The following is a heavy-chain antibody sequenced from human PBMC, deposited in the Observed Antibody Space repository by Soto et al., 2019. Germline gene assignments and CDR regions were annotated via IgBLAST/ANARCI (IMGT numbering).Heavy chain of an antibody. Sequence: GASVKVSCKASGGTFSSYAISWLRQAPGQGLEWMGGIIPIFGTANYAQKFQGRVTITADESTSTAYMELSSLRSEDTAVYYCARKYSSGWYYDWFDPWGQGTLVTVSS. CDR3: ARKYSSGWYYDWFDP. CDR2: IIPIFGTA. CDR1: GGTFSSYA. V-gene: IGHV1-69*13. J-gene: IGHJ5*02. D-gene: IGHD6-19*01.